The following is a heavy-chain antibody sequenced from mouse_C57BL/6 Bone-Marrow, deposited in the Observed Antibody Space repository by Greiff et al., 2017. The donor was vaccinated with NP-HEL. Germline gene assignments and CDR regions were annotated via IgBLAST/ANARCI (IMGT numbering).Heavy chain of an antibody. Sequence: EVMLVESGGDLVKPGGSLKLSCAASGFTFSSYGMSWVRQTPDKRLEWVATISSGGSYAYYPDSVKGRFTISRDNAKNTLYLQMSSLKSEDTAMYYCARHGGFWDYWCQGTTLTVSS. CDR2: ISSGGSYA. CDR1: GFTFSSYG. CDR3: ARHGGFWDY. V-gene: IGHV5-6*01. J-gene: IGHJ2*01.